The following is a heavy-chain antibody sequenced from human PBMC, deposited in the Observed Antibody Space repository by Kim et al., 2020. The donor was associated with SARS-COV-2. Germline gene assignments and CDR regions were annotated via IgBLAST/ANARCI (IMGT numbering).Heavy chain of an antibody. J-gene: IGHJ4*02. CDR3: TALAGYRFKY. D-gene: IGHD3-16*02. Sequence: GGSLRLSCAASGITYSNAWMSWVRQTAGKGLEWVGRIKSQTDGGTTDYAAPVIGRFTISRDDSKNALFLQMSSLKIEDTGVYYCTALAGYRFKYWGQGTLVTVSS. CDR1: GITYSNAW. V-gene: IGHV3-15*01. CDR2: IKSQTDGGTT.